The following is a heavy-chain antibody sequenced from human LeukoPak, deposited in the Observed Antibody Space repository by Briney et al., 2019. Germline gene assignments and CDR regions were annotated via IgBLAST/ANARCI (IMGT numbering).Heavy chain of an antibody. V-gene: IGHV4-39*01. CDR2: IYYSGST. D-gene: IGHD6-13*01. CDR3: ARGGHSRHFDY. CDR1: GGSISGSSYY. J-gene: IGHJ4*02. Sequence: SETLSLTCTVSGGSISGSSYYWGWIRQPPGKGLEWIGSIYYSGSTYYNPSLKSRVTISVDTSKNQFSLKLSSVTAADTAVYYCARGGHSRHFDYWGQGTLVTVSS.